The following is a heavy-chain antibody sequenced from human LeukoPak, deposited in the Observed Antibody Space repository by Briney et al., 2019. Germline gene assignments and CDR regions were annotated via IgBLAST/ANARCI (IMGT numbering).Heavy chain of an antibody. CDR1: GYTFSSYG. D-gene: IGHD1-7*01. CDR3: ARVHAYCGTSTTSCLDY. V-gene: IGHV1-18*01. J-gene: IGHJ4*02. Sequence: ASVKVSCKTSGYTFSSYGVSWVRQAPGQGLEWMGWISAYNGNTDYAQKFQGRITMTTDTSTSRADMELRSLRSDNTAVYYCARVHAYCGTSTTSCLDYWGQGTLVTVSS. CDR2: ISAYNGNT.